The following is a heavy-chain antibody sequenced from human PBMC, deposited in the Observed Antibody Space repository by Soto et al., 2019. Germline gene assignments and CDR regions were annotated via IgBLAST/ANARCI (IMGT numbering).Heavy chain of an antibody. Sequence: QVQLQESGPGLVKPSETLSLTCTVSGGSVSSGSYYWSWIRQPPGKRLEWIGYIYYSGSTNYSPSLKSRVIISIDTSKNQFSLKVSYVTAADTAVYYCARYYYDTIGSYQAPWYFDLWGRGTLVNVSS. J-gene: IGHJ2*01. CDR3: ARYYYDTIGSYQAPWYFDL. CDR2: IYYSGST. CDR1: GGSVSSGSYY. D-gene: IGHD3-22*01. V-gene: IGHV4-61*01.